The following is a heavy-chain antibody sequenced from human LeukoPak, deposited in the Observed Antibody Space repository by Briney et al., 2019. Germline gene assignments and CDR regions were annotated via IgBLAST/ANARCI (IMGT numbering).Heavy chain of an antibody. CDR3: ARGGLQLERRNYYYYYMDV. Sequence: SQTLSLTCAISGDSVSSNSAAWNWIRQSPSRGLEWLGRTYYRSKWYNDNAVSVKSRITINPDTSKNQFSLQLNSVTPEDTAVYYCARGGLQLERRNYYYYYMDVWGKGTTVTISS. V-gene: IGHV6-1*01. CDR1: GDSVSSNSAA. J-gene: IGHJ6*03. CDR2: TYYRSKWYN. D-gene: IGHD1-1*01.